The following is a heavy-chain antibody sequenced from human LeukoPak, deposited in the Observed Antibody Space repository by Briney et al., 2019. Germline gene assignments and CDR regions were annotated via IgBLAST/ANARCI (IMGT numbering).Heavy chain of an antibody. CDR1: GFTFSSYG. V-gene: IGHV3-33*06. D-gene: IGHD3-22*01. Sequence: GRSLRLFCAASGFTFSSYGMHWVRQAPGKGLEWVTVIWYDGSNKYYGDSVEGRFTISRDNSKNTLYQQMNSLRDEDTAVYYCAKGGSSGYYVDYWGQGPLVTVSS. CDR3: AKGGSSGYYVDY. CDR2: IWYDGSNK. J-gene: IGHJ4*02.